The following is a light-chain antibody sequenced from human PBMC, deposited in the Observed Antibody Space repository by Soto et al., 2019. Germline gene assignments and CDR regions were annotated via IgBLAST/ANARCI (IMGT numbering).Light chain of an antibody. CDR3: MQSLQLNT. V-gene: IGKV2D-29*01. Sequence: DIVLTQTPLSLSVTPGQPASISCNSSQGLLDSDGRTHLYWYVQKTDQPPQALIYEVSKRSSGVPDRFSGSGSGTHFTLTMSWVQAEDAGIYYCMQSLQLNTFGGGTKVEIK. CDR2: EVS. J-gene: IGKJ4*01. CDR1: QGLLDSDGRTH.